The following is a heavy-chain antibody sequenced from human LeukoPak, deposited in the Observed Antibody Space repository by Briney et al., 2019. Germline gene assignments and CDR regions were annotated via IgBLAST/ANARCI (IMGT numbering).Heavy chain of an antibody. CDR2: TSQDESHR. V-gene: IGHV3-30*04. D-gene: IGHD3-10*01. J-gene: IGHJ4*02. CDR1: GFTFGSYT. Sequence: PGRSLRLSCAASGFTFGSYTMHWVRQAPGKGLEWVAVTSQDESHRYYADSVKGRFTISRDNSQNTLFLQINSLRAEDTAVYYCARDPVSGIPDYFGHWGQGTLVTVSS. CDR3: ARDPVSGIPDYFGH.